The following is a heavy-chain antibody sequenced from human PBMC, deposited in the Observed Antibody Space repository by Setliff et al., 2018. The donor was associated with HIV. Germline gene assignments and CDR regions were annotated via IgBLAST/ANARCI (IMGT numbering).Heavy chain of an antibody. Sequence: PSETLSLTCTVSGGSIKSYYWSWIRQAPGKGLEWIGYIYYNGNTNYNPSLKSRITISVDTSKNQFSLKLTSVTAAGTAVYYCAREIYGGNSRPFDYWGQGTLGTVPQ. D-gene: IGHD4-17*01. CDR1: GGSIKSYY. CDR3: AREIYGGNSRPFDY. J-gene: IGHJ4*02. V-gene: IGHV4-59*01. CDR2: IYYNGNT.